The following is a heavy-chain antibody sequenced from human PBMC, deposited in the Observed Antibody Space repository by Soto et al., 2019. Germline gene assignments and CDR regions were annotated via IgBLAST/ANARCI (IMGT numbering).Heavy chain of an antibody. V-gene: IGHV3-15*01. CDR2: IKSKTDGGAT. D-gene: IGHD2-15*01. Sequence: GSLRLSCAASGFTFSNAWMSWVRQAPGKGLEWVGRIKSKTDGGATDYAAPVKGRFTISRDDSKNTLYLQMNSLKTEDTAVYYCTTGGGICSGGSCYSEDYYYYGMDVWGQGTTVTVSS. J-gene: IGHJ6*02. CDR3: TTGGGICSGGSCYSEDYYYYGMDV. CDR1: GFTFSNAW.